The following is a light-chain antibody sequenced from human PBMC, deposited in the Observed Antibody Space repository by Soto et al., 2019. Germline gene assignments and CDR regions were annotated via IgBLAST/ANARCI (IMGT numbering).Light chain of an antibody. CDR3: QQYDNLYT. V-gene: IGKV1-33*01. CDR2: DAS. J-gene: IGKJ2*01. Sequence: DIQMTQSPSSLSASVGDRVTITCQASQDISDYLNWYQQKPGKAPKLLIYDASKLDTGVPSRFSGSGSGTHFTFTISSLQPEDIATYYCQQYDNLYTFGQGTKLEI. CDR1: QDISDY.